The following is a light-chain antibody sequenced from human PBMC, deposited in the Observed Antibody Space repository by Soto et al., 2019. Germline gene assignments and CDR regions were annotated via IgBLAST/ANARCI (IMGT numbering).Light chain of an antibody. V-gene: IGLV1-51*01. CDR2: DNN. Sequence: QSVLTQPSSVSPAPGQKVTISCSGSSSNIGNNYVSWYQQLPGTAPKLLIYDNNKRPSGIPDRFSGSKSGTSATLGITGLQTGDEADYYCGTWDSSLSAGVFGGGTKVTVL. CDR1: SSNIGNNY. CDR3: GTWDSSLSAGV. J-gene: IGLJ2*01.